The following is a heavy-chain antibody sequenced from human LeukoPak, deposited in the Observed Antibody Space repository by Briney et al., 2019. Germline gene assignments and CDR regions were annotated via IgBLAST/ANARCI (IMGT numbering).Heavy chain of an antibody. Sequence: SETLSLTCTVSGGSISSYYWSWIRQPAGKGLEWIGRIYTSGSTNYNPSLKSRVTMSLDTSKNQFSLKLSSVAAADTAVYYCAGSWSGYSPVNNWGQGTLVTVSS. CDR2: IYTSGST. J-gene: IGHJ4*02. D-gene: IGHD3-3*01. V-gene: IGHV4-4*07. CDR1: GGSISSYY. CDR3: AGSWSGYSPVNN.